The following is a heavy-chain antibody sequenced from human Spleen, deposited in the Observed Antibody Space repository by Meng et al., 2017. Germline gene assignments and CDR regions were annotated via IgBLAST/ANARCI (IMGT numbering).Heavy chain of an antibody. V-gene: IGHV3-23*01. D-gene: IGHD3-10*01. CDR1: GFTFSTYA. Sequence: GGSLRLSCAASGFTFSTYAMTWVRQAPGRGLQWVSAISGSGDSTYYADSVKGRFTISRDNSKYTLYLQMNSLRADDTAIYYCAKVAGYYSGSGSYYNPDYWGQGTLVTVSS. CDR2: ISGSGDST. CDR3: AKVAGYYSGSGSYYNPDY. J-gene: IGHJ4*02.